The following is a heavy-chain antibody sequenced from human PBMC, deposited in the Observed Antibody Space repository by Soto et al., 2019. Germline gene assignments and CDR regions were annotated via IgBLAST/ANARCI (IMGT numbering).Heavy chain of an antibody. D-gene: IGHD5-12*01. CDR2: IIPIFGTA. CDR1: GGTFSSYA. J-gene: IGHJ6*02. Sequence: QVQLVQSGAEVKKPGSSVKVSCKASGGTFSSYAISWVRQAPGQGLEWMGGIIPIFGTANYEQKFQGRVTITADESTSTAYLELSSLRSEYTAAYSCARPPISLATTRYYYYSVDVCGHGTTVTVS. V-gene: IGHV1-69*01. CDR3: ARPPISLATTRYYYYSVDV.